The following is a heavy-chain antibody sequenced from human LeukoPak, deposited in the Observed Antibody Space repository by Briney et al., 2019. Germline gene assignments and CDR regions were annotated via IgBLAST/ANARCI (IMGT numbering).Heavy chain of an antibody. D-gene: IGHD1-26*01. CDR2: INPNSGGT. J-gene: IGHJ4*02. CDR3: SRVLAGSYSIDY. V-gene: IGHV1-2*02. Sequence: ASVKVSCKASGYTFTGYYMHWVRQAPGQGLEWMGWINPNSGGTNFAQKFQGRVTMTRDTSISTAYMELSRLRSDDTAVYYCSRVLAGSYSIDYWGQGTLVTVSS. CDR1: GYTFTGYY.